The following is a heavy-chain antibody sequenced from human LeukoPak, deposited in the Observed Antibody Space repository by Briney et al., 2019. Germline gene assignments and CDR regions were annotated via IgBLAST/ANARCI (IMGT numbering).Heavy chain of an antibody. V-gene: IGHV1-2*02. CDR1: GYIFTGYY. CDR2: INPNSGDT. Sequence: GASVKVSCKASGYIFTGYYVHWVRQAPGQGLEWMGWINPNSGDTNFAQNFQGRVTMTRDTSVSTAYMELSRLTSDDTAIYFCARGGGYSYGYTPSDYWGQGTLVTVSS. J-gene: IGHJ4*02. D-gene: IGHD5-18*01. CDR3: ARGGGYSYGYTPSDY.